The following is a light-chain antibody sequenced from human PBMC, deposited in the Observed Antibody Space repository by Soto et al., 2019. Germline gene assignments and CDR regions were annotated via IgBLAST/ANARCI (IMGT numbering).Light chain of an antibody. J-gene: IGLJ1*01. Sequence: QSVLTQPPSASGSPGQPVAISCTGTSSDVGGYSYVSWYQQHPGKAPKLMIYEVNKRPSGVPDRFSGPKSGNTASLTVSGLQAEDEADYYCSSYAGSSNVFGTGTKVTVL. CDR3: SSYAGSSNV. V-gene: IGLV2-8*01. CDR1: SSDVGGYSY. CDR2: EVN.